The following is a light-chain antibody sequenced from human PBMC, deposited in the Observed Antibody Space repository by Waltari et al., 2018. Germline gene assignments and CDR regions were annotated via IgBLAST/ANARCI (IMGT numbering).Light chain of an antibody. V-gene: IGLV3-1*01. J-gene: IGLJ2*01. Sequence: SYELTQPPSVSVTPGQTAKIACPGEETGHKFAYWYQQRPGQSPLLVIYQDLKRPSGISERFSGSTSGNTTTLTITGAQAIDEADYYCQAWDDSVCGFGGGTRLTVL. CDR2: QDL. CDR3: QAWDDSVCG. CDR1: ETGHKF.